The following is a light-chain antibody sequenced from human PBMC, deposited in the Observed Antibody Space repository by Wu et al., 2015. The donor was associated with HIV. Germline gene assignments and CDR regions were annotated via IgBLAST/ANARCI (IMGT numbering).Light chain of an antibody. CDR1: QSMNNF. V-gene: IGKV1-39*01. CDR3: QQSYSIPLT. J-gene: IGKJ4*01. Sequence: DIQLTQSPSFLSASVGDRVTITCRASQSMNNFLNWYQQKPGKAPKLLIYSASSLQSGVPSRFSGSGSGTDFTLTISSLQPEDFATYYCQQSYSIPLTFGGGTKVEIK. CDR2: SAS.